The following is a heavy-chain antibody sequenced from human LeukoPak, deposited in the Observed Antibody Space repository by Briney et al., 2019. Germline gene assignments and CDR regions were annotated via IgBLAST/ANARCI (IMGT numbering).Heavy chain of an antibody. CDR2: IYYSGST. V-gene: IGHV4-39*07. CDR3: ARDCYYYGSGTISFDI. CDR1: GGSISSSSYY. D-gene: IGHD3-10*01. J-gene: IGHJ3*02. Sequence: SETLSLTCTVSGGSISSSSYYWGWIRQPPGKGLEWIGSIYYSGSTYYNPSLKSRVTISVDTSKNQFSLKLSSVTAADTAVYYCARDCYYYGSGTISFDIWGQGTMVTVSS.